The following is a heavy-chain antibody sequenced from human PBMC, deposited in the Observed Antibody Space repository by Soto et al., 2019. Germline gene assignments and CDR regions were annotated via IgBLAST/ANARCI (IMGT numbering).Heavy chain of an antibody. J-gene: IGHJ6*02. CDR2: IIPIFGTA. Sequence: QMQLVQSGAEVKKPGSSVKVSCKASGGTFSSYAISWVRQAPGQGLEWMGGIIPIFGTANYAQKFQGRVTITADESTSTAYMELSSLRSEDTAVYYCARWEYSYANGAYYYGMDVWGQGTTVTVSS. D-gene: IGHD5-18*01. V-gene: IGHV1-69*01. CDR1: GGTFSSYA. CDR3: ARWEYSYANGAYYYGMDV.